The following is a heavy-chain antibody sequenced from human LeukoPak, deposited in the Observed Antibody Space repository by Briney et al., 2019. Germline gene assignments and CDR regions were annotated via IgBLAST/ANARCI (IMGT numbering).Heavy chain of an antibody. V-gene: IGHV4-59*12. J-gene: IGHJ5*02. D-gene: IGHD3-10*01. CDR3: ARASSMVRGVIIA. CDR1: GGSISSYY. CDR2: IYYSGGT. Sequence: PSETLSLTCTVSGGSISSYYWSWIRQPPGKGLEWIGYIYYSGGTNYNPSLKSRVTISVDTSKNQFSLKLSSVTAADTAVYYCARASSMVRGVIIAWGQGTLVTVSS.